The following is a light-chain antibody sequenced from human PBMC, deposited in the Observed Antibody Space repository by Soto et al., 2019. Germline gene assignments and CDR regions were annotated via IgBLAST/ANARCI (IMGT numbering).Light chain of an antibody. Sequence: DIVMTQSPDSLAVSLGERATINCKSSQSLLYSSNNKNYLAWYQLKPGQPPKLLFYWASTRESGVPERFNGSGSGADFTLTISSLQAEDVAVYYCQQYYSTLALTFGGGTKVEIK. CDR3: QQYYSTLALT. CDR1: QSLLYSSNNKNY. V-gene: IGKV4-1*01. J-gene: IGKJ4*01. CDR2: WAS.